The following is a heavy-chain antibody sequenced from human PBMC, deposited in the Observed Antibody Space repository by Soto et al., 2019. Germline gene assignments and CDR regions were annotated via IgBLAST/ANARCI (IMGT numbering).Heavy chain of an antibody. V-gene: IGHV1-69*13. Sequence: ASVKVSCKASGGTFSSYAISWVRQAPGQGLEWMGGIIPIFGTANYAQKFQGRVTITADESTSTAYMELSSLRSEDTAVYYCARGIYGSGSYYTTPNYYYYGMDVWGQGTTVTVSS. CDR1: GGTFSSYA. J-gene: IGHJ6*02. CDR3: ARGIYGSGSYYTTPNYYYYGMDV. CDR2: IIPIFGTA. D-gene: IGHD3-10*01.